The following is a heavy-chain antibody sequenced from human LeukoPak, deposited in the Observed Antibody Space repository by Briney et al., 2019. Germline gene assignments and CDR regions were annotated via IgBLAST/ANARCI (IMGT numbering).Heavy chain of an antibody. V-gene: IGHV1-69*04. CDR2: IIPILGIA. Sequence: GASVKVSCTASGGTFSSYTISWVRQAPGQGLEWMGGIIPILGIANYAQTFQGRVTITADKSTSTAYMELSSLRSEDTAVYYCARDSSDYGDPQDAFDIWGQGTMVTVSS. CDR1: GGTFSSYT. CDR3: ARDSSDYGDPQDAFDI. D-gene: IGHD4-17*01. J-gene: IGHJ3*02.